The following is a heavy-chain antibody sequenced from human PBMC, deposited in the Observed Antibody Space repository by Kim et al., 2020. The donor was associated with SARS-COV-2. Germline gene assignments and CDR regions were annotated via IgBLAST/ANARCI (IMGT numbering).Heavy chain of an antibody. CDR3: ARSTTSWELLPVRVDY. Sequence: SETLSLTCTVSGGSISSSSYYWGWIRQPPGKGLEWIGSIYYSGSTYYNPSLKSRVTISVDTSKNQFSLKLSSVTAADTAVYYCARSTTSWELLPVRVDYWGQGTLVTVSS. D-gene: IGHD1-26*01. J-gene: IGHJ4*02. CDR2: IYYSGST. V-gene: IGHV4-39*01. CDR1: GGSISSSSYY.